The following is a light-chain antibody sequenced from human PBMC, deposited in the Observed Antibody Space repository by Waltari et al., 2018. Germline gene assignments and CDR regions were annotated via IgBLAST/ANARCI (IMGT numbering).Light chain of an antibody. CDR1: QSVSSSY. J-gene: IGKJ1*01. Sequence: EIVLTQSPGTLSLSPGERATLSCRASQSVSSSYLAWYQQKPGQAPRLLIYGASSRATGIPDIFSGSASGTDFTLTISRLEPEDFAVYYCQQYGSSPQTFGPGTKVEIK. CDR3: QQYGSSPQT. CDR2: GAS. V-gene: IGKV3-20*01.